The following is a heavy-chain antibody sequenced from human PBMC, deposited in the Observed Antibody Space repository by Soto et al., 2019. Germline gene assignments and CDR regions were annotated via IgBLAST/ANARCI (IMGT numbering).Heavy chain of an antibody. CDR2: INHRGGA. D-gene: IGHD3-3*01. Sequence: SETLSLTCAAHNGSFTDYFWTWIRQSPGKGLEWIGEINHRGGATYNPSLRSRVTISIDTSKNHFSLSLRSLTAADTAVYYCVARGMTYDFLMGPNPFDPWGQGTLVTVSA. V-gene: IGHV4-34*01. CDR3: VARGMTYDFLMGPNPFDP. J-gene: IGHJ5*02. CDR1: NGSFTDYF.